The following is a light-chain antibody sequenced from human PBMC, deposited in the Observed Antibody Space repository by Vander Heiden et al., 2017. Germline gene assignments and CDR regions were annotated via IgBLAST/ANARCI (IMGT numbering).Light chain of an antibody. J-gene: IGLJ3*02. CDR2: DDD. CDR3: QVRDSSTNWV. Sequence: SYELTQSPSLSVALGQTATITCEGHDIGSRHVHWYQRKPGQAPVLVIYDDDYRPSGIPERFSGSNSGNTATLTTSRAQAGDEADYFCQVRDSSTNWVFGGGTKMTVL. CDR1: DIGSRH. V-gene: IGLV3-9*01.